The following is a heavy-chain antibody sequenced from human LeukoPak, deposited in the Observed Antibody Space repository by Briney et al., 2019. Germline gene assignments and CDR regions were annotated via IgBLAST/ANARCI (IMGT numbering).Heavy chain of an antibody. CDR2: ISYDGSNK. CDR3: AKSRYNWNYVDY. D-gene: IGHD1-20*01. Sequence: GGSLRLSCAASGFAFSSYGMHWVRQAPGKGLEWVAVISYDGSNKYYADSVKGRFTISRDNSKNTLYLQMNSLRAEDTAVYYCAKSRYNWNYVDYWGQGTLVTVSS. V-gene: IGHV3-30*18. J-gene: IGHJ4*02. CDR1: GFAFSSYG.